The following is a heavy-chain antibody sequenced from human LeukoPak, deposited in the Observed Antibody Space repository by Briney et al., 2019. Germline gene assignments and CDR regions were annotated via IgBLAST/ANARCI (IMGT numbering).Heavy chain of an antibody. D-gene: IGHD5-18*01. CDR1: GYTFTSYY. V-gene: IGHV1-46*01. J-gene: IGHJ5*02. CDR3: ARDPNPYSYGFVTRYWFDP. CDR2: INPSGGTT. Sequence: ASLKLSCTASGYTFTSYYIHWVRQAPGQGLEWMGIINPSGGTTSYAQKFQGRVTMSRDTSTSTVYMELSSLRSEDTAVYYCARDPNPYSYGFVTRYWFDPWGQGTLVTVSS.